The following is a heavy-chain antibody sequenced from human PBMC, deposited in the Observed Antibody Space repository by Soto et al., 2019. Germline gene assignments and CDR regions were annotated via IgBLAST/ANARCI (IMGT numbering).Heavy chain of an antibody. CDR2: ISSSSSPI. CDR1: GFTFSSYS. V-gene: IGHV3-48*01. Sequence: VQLVESGGGLVQPGGSLRLSCAASGFTFSSYSMNWVRQAPGKGLEWVSYISSSSSPIYYADSVKGRFTISRDNAKKSLYLQMNSLRAEDTAVYYCARVGYDLYYFDYWGQGTLVTVSS. CDR3: ARVGYDLYYFDY. J-gene: IGHJ4*02. D-gene: IGHD3-3*01.